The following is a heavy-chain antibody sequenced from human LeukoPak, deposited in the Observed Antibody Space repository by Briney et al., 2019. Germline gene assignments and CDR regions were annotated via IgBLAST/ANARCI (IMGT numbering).Heavy chain of an antibody. CDR1: GGSISSGSYY. D-gene: IGHD3-3*01. Sequence: SQTLSLTCTVSGGSISSGSYYWSWIRQPAGKGLEWIGRIYTSGSTNYNPSLKSRVTISVDTSKNQFSLKLSSVTAADTAVYYCARAPGITIFGVVIMDVWGKGTTVTVSS. CDR2: IYTSGST. CDR3: ARAPGITIFGVVIMDV. J-gene: IGHJ6*04. V-gene: IGHV4-61*02.